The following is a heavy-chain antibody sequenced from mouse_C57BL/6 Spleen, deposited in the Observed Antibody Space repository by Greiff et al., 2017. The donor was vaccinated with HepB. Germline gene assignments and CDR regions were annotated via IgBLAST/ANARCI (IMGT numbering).Heavy chain of an antibody. CDR2: IDPSDSYT. J-gene: IGHJ2*01. CDR3: ARSWTVYYFDY. V-gene: IGHV1-50*01. CDR1: GYTFTSYW. Sequence: VQLQQSGAELVKPGASVKLSCKASGYTFTSYWMQWVKQRPGQGLEWIGEIDPSDSYTNYNQKFKGKATLTVDTSSSTAYMQLSSLTSEDSAVYYCARSWTVYYFDYWGQGTTLTVSS.